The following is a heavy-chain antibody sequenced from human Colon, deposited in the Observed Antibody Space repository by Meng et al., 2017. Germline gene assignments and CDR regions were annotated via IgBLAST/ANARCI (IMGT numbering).Heavy chain of an antibody. Sequence: SETLSLTCTVSGGSVSSASYYWSWIRQPAGKGLEWIGRIYASGSTNYNPSLASRVTISIDTSKSQFSLKLSSVTAADTAAYYCARGGWLLGFDIWGHGTTVTVSS. J-gene: IGHJ3*02. CDR3: ARGGWLLGFDI. V-gene: IGHV4-61*02. D-gene: IGHD3-22*01. CDR1: GGSVSSASYY. CDR2: IYASGST.